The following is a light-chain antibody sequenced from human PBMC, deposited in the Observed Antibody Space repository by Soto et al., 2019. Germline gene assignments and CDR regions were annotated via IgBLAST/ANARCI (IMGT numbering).Light chain of an antibody. CDR2: TAS. Sequence: DIQMTQSPSSLSASVGDRVTITCRASQGISNSLAWYQQKPGKAPKSLIYTASNLESGVPSKFSGSGSGTDFTITISSLQHEDFATYYCQQYQSYPVTLGGGTKVEIK. CDR3: QQYQSYPVT. CDR1: QGISNS. V-gene: IGKV1-16*02. J-gene: IGKJ4*01.